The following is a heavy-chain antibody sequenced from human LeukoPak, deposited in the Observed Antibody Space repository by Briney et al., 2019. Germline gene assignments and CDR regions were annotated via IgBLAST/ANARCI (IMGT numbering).Heavy chain of an antibody. V-gene: IGHV4-39*01. J-gene: IGHJ4*02. D-gene: IGHD6-19*01. Sequence: PSETLSPTCPVSGGSITSSCYYWGWLRQPREKGLAWIGSIYYSGSTYYNPSLKSRATISVDTSKNQFSLKLSSVTAADTAVYYCARRRLGWYSVDYWGQGTLVTVSS. CDR3: ARRRLGWYSVDY. CDR1: GGSITSSCYY. CDR2: IYYSGST.